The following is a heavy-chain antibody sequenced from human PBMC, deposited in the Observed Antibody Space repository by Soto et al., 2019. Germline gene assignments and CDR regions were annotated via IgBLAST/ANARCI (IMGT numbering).Heavy chain of an antibody. V-gene: IGHV3-23*01. J-gene: IGHJ4*02. D-gene: IGHD2-15*01. CDR3: AKHPPVQYCSGGTCYLDY. Sequence: GGSLRLSCAASGFTFSSYAMSWVRQAPGKGLEWVSAISGSGGSTYYADSVKGRFTISRDNSKNTLYLQMNSLRAEDTAVYYCAKHPPVQYCSGGTCYLDYWGQGTLVTVSS. CDR1: GFTFSSYA. CDR2: ISGSGGST.